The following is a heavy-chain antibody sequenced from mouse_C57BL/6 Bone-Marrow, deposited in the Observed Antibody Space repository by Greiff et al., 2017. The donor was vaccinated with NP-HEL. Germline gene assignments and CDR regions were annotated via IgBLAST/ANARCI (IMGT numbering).Heavy chain of an antibody. D-gene: IGHD2-1*01. V-gene: IGHV1-64*01. CDR3: AREGGIYYGNYKGY. CDR1: GYTFTSYW. Sequence: VQLQQPGAELVKPGASVKLSCKASGYTFTSYWMHWVKQRPGQGLEWIGMIHPNSGSTNYNEKFKSKATLTVDKSSSTAYMQLSSLTSEDSAVXYCAREGGIYYGNYKGYWGQGTTLTVSS. J-gene: IGHJ2*01. CDR2: IHPNSGST.